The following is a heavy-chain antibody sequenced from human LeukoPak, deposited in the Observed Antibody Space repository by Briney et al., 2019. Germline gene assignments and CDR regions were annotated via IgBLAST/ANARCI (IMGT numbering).Heavy chain of an antibody. J-gene: IGHJ6*03. CDR2: ISSSGSTI. V-gene: IGHV3-48*03. D-gene: IGHD2-21*02. Sequence: GGSLRLSCAASGFTFSSYEMNWVRQAPGKGLEWVSYISSSGSTIYYADSVKGRFTISRDNAKNSLYLQMNSLRAEDTAVYYCARGGCGGDCYWRYYYYYMDVWGKGTTVTVSS. CDR1: GFTFSSYE. CDR3: ARGGCGGDCYWRYYYYYMDV.